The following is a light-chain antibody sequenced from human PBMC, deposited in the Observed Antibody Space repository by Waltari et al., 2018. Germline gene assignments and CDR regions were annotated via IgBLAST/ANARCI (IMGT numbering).Light chain of an antibody. CDR1: DSDVGPYHF. J-gene: IGLJ1*01. CDR2: EVS. CDR3: SSYTTSSAPGV. Sequence: QSALTQPASVSGSPGQSITTSCSVPDSDVGPYHFVPWYQQHPGKAPHLRIYEVSNRPSGISNRFSASKSGNTASLTISGLQAEDEADYYCSSYTTSSAPGVFGTGTRVTVL. V-gene: IGLV2-14*01.